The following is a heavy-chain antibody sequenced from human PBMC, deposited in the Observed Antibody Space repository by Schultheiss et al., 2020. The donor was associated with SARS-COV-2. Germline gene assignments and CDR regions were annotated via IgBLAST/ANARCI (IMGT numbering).Heavy chain of an antibody. CDR3: ARHAVEGGYDFCWFDP. J-gene: IGHJ5*02. V-gene: IGHV4-59*10. D-gene: IGHD3-3*01. CDR1: VGSFSGYY. CDR2: IYTSGST. Sequence: SETLSLTCAVYVGSFSGYYWSWIRQPPGRGLEWIGRIYTSGSTNYNPSLKSRVTTSVDTSKNQFSLKLSSVTAADTAVYYCARHAVEGGYDFCWFDPWGQGTLVTVSS.